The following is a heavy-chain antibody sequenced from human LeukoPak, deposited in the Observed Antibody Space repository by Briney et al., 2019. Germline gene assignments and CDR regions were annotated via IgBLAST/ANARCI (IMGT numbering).Heavy chain of an antibody. CDR3: ARDRDNWNDGGNWFDP. J-gene: IGHJ5*02. Sequence: SETLSLTCTVSGGSISSYYWSWIWQPPGKGLEWIGYIYYSGSTNYNPSLKSRVTISVDTSKNQFSLKLSSVTAADTAVYYCARDRDNWNDGGNWFDPWGQGTLVTVSS. CDR2: IYYSGST. CDR1: GGSISSYY. V-gene: IGHV4-59*01. D-gene: IGHD1-1*01.